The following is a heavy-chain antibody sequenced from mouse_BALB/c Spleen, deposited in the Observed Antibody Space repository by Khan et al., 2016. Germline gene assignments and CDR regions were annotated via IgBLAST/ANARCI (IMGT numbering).Heavy chain of an antibody. CDR3: ARDVWVNHVAFDY. V-gene: IGHV1-82*01. D-gene: IGHD1-1*01. Sequence: QVQLQQSGPELVKPGASVKISCKASGYAFSSSWMNWVKQRPGQGLEWIGRIYPGDGDTNYNGKFKGKATLTADKSSSTAYMQLSSLTSVDSAVYFCARDVWVNHVAFDYWGQGTTLTVSS. J-gene: IGHJ2*01. CDR1: GYAFSSSW. CDR2: IYPGDGDT.